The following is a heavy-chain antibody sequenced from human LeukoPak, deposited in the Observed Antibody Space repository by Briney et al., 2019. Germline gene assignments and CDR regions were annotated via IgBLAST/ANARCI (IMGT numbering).Heavy chain of an antibody. V-gene: IGHV4-34*01. J-gene: IGHJ4*02. CDR1: GGSFSGYY. Sequence: SETLSLTCAVYGGSFSGYYWSWIRQPPGKGLEWIGEINHSGSTNYNPSLKSRVTISVDTSKNQFSLRLSSVTAADTAVYYCARAGTTVVTLDYWGQGTLVTVSS. D-gene: IGHD4-23*01. CDR2: INHSGST. CDR3: ARAGTTVVTLDY.